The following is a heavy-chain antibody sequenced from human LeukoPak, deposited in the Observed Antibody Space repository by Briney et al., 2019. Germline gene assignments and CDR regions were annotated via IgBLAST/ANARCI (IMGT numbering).Heavy chain of an antibody. D-gene: IGHD6-19*01. J-gene: IGHJ4*02. V-gene: IGHV4-39*07. Sequence: PSETLSLTCTVSGGSISSDSYYWGWIRQPPGKGLEWIGTIYYSGTTYYNTSLKSRVTMSVDTSKNQFSLKLGSVTAADTAVYYCARVAVAGTGDYFDYWGQGTLVTVSS. CDR1: GGSISSDSYY. CDR3: ARVAVAGTGDYFDY. CDR2: IYYSGTT.